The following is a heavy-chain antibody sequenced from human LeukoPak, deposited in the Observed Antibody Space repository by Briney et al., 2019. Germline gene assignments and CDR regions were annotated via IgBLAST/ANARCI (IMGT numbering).Heavy chain of an antibody. V-gene: IGHV3-30-3*01. CDR3: ARGEFSGLDY. J-gene: IGHJ4*02. D-gene: IGHD5-12*01. CDR1: GFTFSTYA. CDR2: ILYDGSNE. Sequence: PGGSLRLSCAASGFTFSTYAMHWVRQAPGKGLEWVAVILYDGSNEHYTDSVRGRFTISRDNPKHTLWLQMNSLTADDTAVYYCARGEFSGLDYWGQGTLVTVSS.